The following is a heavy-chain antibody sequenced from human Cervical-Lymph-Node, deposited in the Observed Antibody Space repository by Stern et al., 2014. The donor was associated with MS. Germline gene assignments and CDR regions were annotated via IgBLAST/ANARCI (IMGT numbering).Heavy chain of an antibody. CDR1: GYTFTDYY. V-gene: IGHV1-2*04. J-gene: IGHJ6*02. Sequence: VQLVESGAEVKNPGASVKVSCKASGYTFTDYYMQWMRQAPGQGLEWMGWINPNNGGTKSAQKFQGWVTMTRDTFTSTAYMELSRLRSDDTAIYYCARASTTANNYYDGVDVWGQGTTVTVTS. CDR3: ARASTTANNYYDGVDV. CDR2: INPNNGGT. D-gene: IGHD1-1*01.